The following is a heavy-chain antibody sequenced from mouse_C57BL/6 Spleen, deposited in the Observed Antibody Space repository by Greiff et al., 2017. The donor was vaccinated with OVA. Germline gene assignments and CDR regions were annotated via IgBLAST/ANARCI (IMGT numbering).Heavy chain of an antibody. V-gene: IGHV1-85*01. CDR2: IYPRAGST. CDR1: GYTFTSYD. Sequence: QVQLQQPGPELVKPGASVKLSCKASGYTFTSYDINWVKQRPGQGLEWIGRIYPRAGSTKYNEKFKGKATLTVDTSSSTAYLEIHRLTSEDSAVYFCARGGQLMSFAYWGQGTRVTVSA. J-gene: IGHJ3*01. D-gene: IGHD3-2*02. CDR3: ARGGQLMSFAY.